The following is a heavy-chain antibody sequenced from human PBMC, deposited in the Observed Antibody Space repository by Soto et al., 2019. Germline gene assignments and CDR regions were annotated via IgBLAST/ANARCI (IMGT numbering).Heavy chain of an antibody. CDR2: TSASGRSK. CDR1: GFSFRTYA. J-gene: IGHJ6*02. CDR3: ARGDKSDSYSYYYFGMDV. V-gene: IGHV3-23*01. Sequence: PGGSLRLSCVASGFSFRTYAMNWVRQSPGKGMEWVSSTSASGRSKYYADSVRGRFTISGDNSRNTLYLQMNTLRAEDTAVYYCARGDKSDSYSYYYFGMDVWGRGTTVTVSS. D-gene: IGHD2-21*01.